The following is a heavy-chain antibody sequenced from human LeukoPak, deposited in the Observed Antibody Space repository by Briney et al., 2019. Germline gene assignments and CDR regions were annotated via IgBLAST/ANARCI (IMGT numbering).Heavy chain of an antibody. CDR3: ARDPNTSGFKDY. V-gene: IGHV1-2*06. J-gene: IGHJ4*02. D-gene: IGHD6-19*01. Sequence: ASVKVSCKASGYTFTGHYMHWVRQAPGQGLEWMGRINTNTGSTNYAQNFQGRVTMTRDTSITTAYKELRSLRSDDTAVYYCARDPNTSGFKDYWGQGALVTVSS. CDR2: INTNTGST. CDR1: GYTFTGHY.